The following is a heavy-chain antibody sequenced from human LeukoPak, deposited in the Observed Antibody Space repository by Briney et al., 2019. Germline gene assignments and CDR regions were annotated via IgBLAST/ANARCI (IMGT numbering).Heavy chain of an antibody. CDR3: ARDMTGDLGRAGYGMDV. D-gene: IGHD7-27*01. CDR2: ISWNSNYI. J-gene: IGHJ6*02. CDR1: GFTFDDYA. Sequence: PGGSLRPSCAASGFTFDDYAMHWVRQVPGKGLEWVSGISWNSNYIAYADSVKGQFTISRDNAKKSLYLQMNNLRAEDTALYYCARDMTGDLGRAGYGMDVWGQGTTVTVSS. V-gene: IGHV3-9*01.